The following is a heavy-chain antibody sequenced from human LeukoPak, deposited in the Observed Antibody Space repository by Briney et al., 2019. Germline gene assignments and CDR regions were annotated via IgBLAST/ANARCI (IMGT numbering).Heavy chain of an antibody. CDR2: IRYDGSNK. CDR3: ARARVTLTTYFEY. J-gene: IGHJ4*02. Sequence: PGGSLRLSCAASGFTFSDYGMHWVRQAPGKGLEWGAFIRYDGSNKYYADSVKGRFTISRDNSKNTMYLQMNSLRPEDTALYYCARARVTLTTYFEYWGQGTLVSVSS. D-gene: IGHD2-21*02. V-gene: IGHV3-30*02. CDR1: GFTFSDYG.